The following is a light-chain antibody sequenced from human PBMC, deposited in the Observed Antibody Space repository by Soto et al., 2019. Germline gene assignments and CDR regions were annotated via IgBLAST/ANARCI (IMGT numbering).Light chain of an antibody. Sequence: QSALTQPASVSGSPGQSITISCTGTSSDVGSYNLVSWYQQHPGKAPKLMIYEVSKRPSGVSNRFSGSKSGNTASLTISGLQAADEADYYFCSYAGSPPWVFGGGTKVTVL. CDR1: SSDVGSYNL. CDR3: CSYAGSPPWV. V-gene: IGLV2-23*02. CDR2: EVS. J-gene: IGLJ3*02.